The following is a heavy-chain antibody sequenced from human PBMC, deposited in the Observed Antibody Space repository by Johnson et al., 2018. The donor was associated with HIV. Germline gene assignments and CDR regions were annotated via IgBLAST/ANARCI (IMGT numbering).Heavy chain of an antibody. Sequence: VQLVESGGGVVRPGGSLRLSCAASEFTFSSYAFHWVRQAPGKGLEWVALISSDGSGKYYADSVKGRFTISRDNSKNTLYLQMNSLRAEDTAVYYCAKEDPVRGYSGYVDAFDIWGQGTMVTVSS. V-gene: IGHV3-30*04. CDR3: AKEDPVRGYSGYVDAFDI. CDR2: ISSDGSGK. CDR1: EFTFSSYA. D-gene: IGHD5-12*01. J-gene: IGHJ3*02.